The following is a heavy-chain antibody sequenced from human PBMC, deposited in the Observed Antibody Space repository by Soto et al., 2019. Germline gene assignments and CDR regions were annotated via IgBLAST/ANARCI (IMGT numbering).Heavy chain of an antibody. Sequence: QVQLVESGGGLVKPGGSLRLSCEASGFTFSDYYMTWIRQALGKGLEWVSYISTSISYTNHADSVKGRFTLSRDNAKNSLFLQMNSLRAEDTAVYYCARVRRPYYYYGMDVWGQGTTVTVSS. CDR1: GFTFSDYY. CDR2: ISTSISYT. CDR3: ARVRRPYYYYGMDV. J-gene: IGHJ6*02. V-gene: IGHV3-11*05.